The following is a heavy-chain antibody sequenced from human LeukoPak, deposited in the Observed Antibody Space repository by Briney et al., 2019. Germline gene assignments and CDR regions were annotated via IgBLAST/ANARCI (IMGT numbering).Heavy chain of an antibody. V-gene: IGHV1-69*04. J-gene: IGHJ4*02. CDR3: ARVGHDSSGYYYGY. CDR1: GGTFSSYA. Sequence: ASVKVSCKASGGTFSSYAISWVRQAPGQGLEWMGGIIPILGIANYAQKFQGRVTITADKSTSTAYMELSSLRSEDTAVYYCARVGHDSSGYYYGYWGQGTLVTVSS. D-gene: IGHD3-22*01. CDR2: IIPILGIA.